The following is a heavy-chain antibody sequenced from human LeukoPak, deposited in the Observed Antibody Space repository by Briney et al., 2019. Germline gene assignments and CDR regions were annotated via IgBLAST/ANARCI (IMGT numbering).Heavy chain of an antibody. CDR1: AGSINNYY. Sequence: NPSQTLSLTCTVSAGSINNYYCSSVRQPPGKGLGWIGYISYTGTTIYNPSLKTPVTISVDTSNQLSLKLSSVTAADTVMYYCATGPHTALDYWGKGTLVTVSS. D-gene: IGHD5-18*01. CDR3: ATGPHTALDY. V-gene: IGHV4-59*08. J-gene: IGHJ4*02. CDR2: ISYTGTT.